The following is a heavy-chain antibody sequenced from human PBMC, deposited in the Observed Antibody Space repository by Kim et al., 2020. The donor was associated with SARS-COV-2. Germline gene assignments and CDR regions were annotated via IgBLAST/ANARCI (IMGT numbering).Heavy chain of an antibody. CDR2: ISWNSGSI. D-gene: IGHD2-15*01. Sequence: GGSLRLSCAASGFTFDDYAMHWVRQAPGKGLEWVSGISWNSGSIGYADSVKGRFTISRDNAKNSLYLQMNSLRAEDTALYYCAKGDCSGGSCYGKGPGWISEDWGQGTLVTVSS. J-gene: IGHJ4*02. V-gene: IGHV3-9*01. CDR3: AKGDCSGGSCYGKGPGWISED. CDR1: GFTFDDYA.